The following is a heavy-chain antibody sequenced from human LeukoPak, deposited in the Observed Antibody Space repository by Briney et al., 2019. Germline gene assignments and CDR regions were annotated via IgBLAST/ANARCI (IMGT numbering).Heavy chain of an antibody. CDR1: GFTFGSYA. Sequence: GGSIRLACAASGFTFGSYAMSCVRPAPGKGLEWVSAITGSGATTYYAESVKGRFTISRDNSNNTLFLQMNSLRAEDTAIYYCAKAIGWGQGTMVTVSS. J-gene: IGHJ3*01. V-gene: IGHV3-23*01. CDR2: ITGSGATT. D-gene: IGHD2/OR15-2a*01. CDR3: AKAIG.